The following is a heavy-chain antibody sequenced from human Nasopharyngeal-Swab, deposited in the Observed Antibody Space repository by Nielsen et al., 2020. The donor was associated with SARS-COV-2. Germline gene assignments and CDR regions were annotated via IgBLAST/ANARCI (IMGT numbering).Heavy chain of an antibody. V-gene: IGHV3-23*03. CDR3: AKDQGSYYDY. Sequence: GGSLRLSRAASGFTFSSYAMSWVRQAPGKGLEWVSVIYSGGSSTYYADSVKGRFTISRDNSKNTLYLQMNSLRAEDTAVYYCAKDQGSYYDYWGQGTLVTVSS. CDR2: IYSGGSST. CDR1: GFTFSSYA. J-gene: IGHJ4*02. D-gene: IGHD1-26*01.